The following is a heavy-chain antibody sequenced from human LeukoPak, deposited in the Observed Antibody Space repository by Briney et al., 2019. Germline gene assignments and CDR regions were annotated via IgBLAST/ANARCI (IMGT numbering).Heavy chain of an antibody. Sequence: GGSLRLSCAASGFTFSSYGMHWVRQAPGKGLEWVAVISYDGSNKYYADSVKGRFTISRDNSKNTLYLQMNSLRAEDTAVYYCANAASHYYDSSGCDYWGQGTLVTVSS. CDR3: ANAASHYYDSSGCDY. D-gene: IGHD3-22*01. J-gene: IGHJ4*02. CDR2: ISYDGSNK. CDR1: GFTFSSYG. V-gene: IGHV3-30*18.